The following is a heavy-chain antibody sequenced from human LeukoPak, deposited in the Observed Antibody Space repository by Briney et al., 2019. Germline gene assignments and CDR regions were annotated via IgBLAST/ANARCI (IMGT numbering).Heavy chain of an antibody. CDR2: TYSTGNT. D-gene: IGHD2-15*01. Sequence: SETLSLTCTVSDGSINSGGYYWSWIRQPAGKGLEWIGRTYSTGNTNYKPSLESRVTISVDTSKNQFSLKLTSVTAADTAIYYCTRGCSGGSCYSGYGMDVWGQGTTVTVSS. CDR3: TRGCSGGSCYSGYGMDV. CDR1: DGSINSGGYY. V-gene: IGHV4-61*02. J-gene: IGHJ6*02.